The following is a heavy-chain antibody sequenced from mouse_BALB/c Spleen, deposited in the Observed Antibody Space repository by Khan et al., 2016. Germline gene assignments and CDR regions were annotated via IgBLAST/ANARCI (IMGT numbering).Heavy chain of an antibody. V-gene: IGHV5-6*01. D-gene: IGHD4-1*01. CDR3: ARLGDY. Sequence: EVELVESGGDLVKPGGSLKLSCAASAFTFSSYGMSWVRQTPDKRLEWVATISSGGSYTYYPDSVKGRFTISRDNAKNTLYLQMSSLKSEDTAMYYCARLGDYWGQGTTLTVSS. CDR1: AFTFSSYG. CDR2: ISSGGSYT. J-gene: IGHJ2*01.